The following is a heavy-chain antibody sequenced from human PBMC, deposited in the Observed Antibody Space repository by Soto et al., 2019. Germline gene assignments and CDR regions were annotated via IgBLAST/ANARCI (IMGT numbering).Heavy chain of an antibody. CDR2: IIPIFGTA. D-gene: IGHD3-22*01. J-gene: IGHJ4*01. Sequence: ASVKVSCKASGYTFTSYAMHWVRQAPGQRLEWMGGIIPIFGTANYAQKFQGRVTITADESTSTAYMELSSLRSEDTAVYYCARAPGYCDNRDPFGYWGQGSLVTVSS. V-gene: IGHV1-69*13. CDR3: ARAPGYCDNRDPFGY. CDR1: GYTFTSYA.